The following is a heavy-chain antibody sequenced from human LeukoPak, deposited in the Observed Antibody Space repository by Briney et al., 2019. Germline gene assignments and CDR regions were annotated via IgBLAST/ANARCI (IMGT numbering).Heavy chain of an antibody. J-gene: IGHJ3*01. CDR3: ARVRLRGSGLDAFDV. Sequence: ASVKVSCTASGYTFTGYYMDWVRQAPGQGLEWMGWINPNSGGTNYAQKFQGRVTMTRDTSISTAYMELSRLRSDDTAVYYCARVRLRGSGLDAFDVWGQGTMVTVSS. CDR2: INPNSGGT. D-gene: IGHD3-10*01. CDR1: GYTFTGYY. V-gene: IGHV1-2*02.